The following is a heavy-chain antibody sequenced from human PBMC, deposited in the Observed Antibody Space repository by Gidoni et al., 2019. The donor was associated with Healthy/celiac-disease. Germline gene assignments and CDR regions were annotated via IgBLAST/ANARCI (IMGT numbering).Heavy chain of an antibody. V-gene: IGHV3-23*01. Sequence: EVQLLESGGGLVQPGGSLSLSCAASGFTFSSYAMSWVRQAPGKGLEWVSAISGSGGSTYYADSVKGRFTISRDNSKNTLYLQMNSLRAEDTAVYYCAKDGSGRDLNLSDYWGQGTLVTVSS. D-gene: IGHD3-3*01. CDR3: AKDGSGRDLNLSDY. CDR2: ISGSGGST. CDR1: GFTFSSYA. J-gene: IGHJ4*02.